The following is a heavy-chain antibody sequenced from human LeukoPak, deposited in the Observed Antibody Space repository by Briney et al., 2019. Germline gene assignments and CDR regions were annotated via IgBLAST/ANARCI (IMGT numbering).Heavy chain of an antibody. J-gene: IGHJ4*02. V-gene: IGHV4-34*01. CDR1: GGSFSGYY. Sequence: SETLSLTCAVYGGSFSGYYWSWIRQPPGKGLEWIGEINHSGSTNYNPSLKSRVTISVDTPKNQFSLKLSSVTAADTAVYYCARAGYVWGSYRPPFDYWGQGTLVTVSS. CDR3: ARAGYVWGSYRPPFDY. CDR2: INHSGST. D-gene: IGHD3-16*02.